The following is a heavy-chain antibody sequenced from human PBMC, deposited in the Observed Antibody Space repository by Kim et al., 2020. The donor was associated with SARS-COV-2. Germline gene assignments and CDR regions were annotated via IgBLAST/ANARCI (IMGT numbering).Heavy chain of an antibody. CDR3: ARLRTMVRGVPDY. D-gene: IGHD3-10*01. CDR1: GGSISSSSYY. V-gene: IGHV4-39*01. Sequence: SETLSLTCTVSGGSISSSSYYWGWIRQPPGKGLEWIGSIYYSGSTYYNPSLKSRVTISVDTSKNQFSLKLSSVTAADTAVYYCARLRTMVRGVPDYWGQGTLVTVSS. J-gene: IGHJ4*02. CDR2: IYYSGST.